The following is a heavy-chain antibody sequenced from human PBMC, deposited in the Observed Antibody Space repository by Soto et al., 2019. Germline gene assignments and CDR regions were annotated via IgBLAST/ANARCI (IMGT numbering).Heavy chain of an antibody. V-gene: IGHV1-18*01. CDR2: ISAYNGNT. Sequence: SVKVSCKASGYTFTSYGISWGRQAPVQGLEWMGWISAYNGNTNYAQKLQGRVTMTTDTSTSTAYMELRSLRSDDTAVYYCARDTRLRLPSSRGSGSYNYWGQGTLVTVSS. J-gene: IGHJ4*02. D-gene: IGHD3-10*01. CDR3: ARDTRLRLPSSRGSGSYNY. CDR1: GYTFTSYG.